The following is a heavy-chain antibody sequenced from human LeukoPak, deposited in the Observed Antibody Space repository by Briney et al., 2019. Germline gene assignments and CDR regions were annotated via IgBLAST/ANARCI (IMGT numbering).Heavy chain of an antibody. CDR3: ARTVGATCDY. CDR1: GGSISSSSYY. D-gene: IGHD1-26*01. J-gene: IGHJ4*02. Sequence: PSETLSLTCTVSGGSISSSSYYWGWIRQPPGKGLEWIGSIYYSGSTYCNPSLKSRVTISVDTSKNQFSLKLSSVTAADTAVYYCARTVGATCDYWGQGTLVAVSS. CDR2: IYYSGST. V-gene: IGHV4-39*01.